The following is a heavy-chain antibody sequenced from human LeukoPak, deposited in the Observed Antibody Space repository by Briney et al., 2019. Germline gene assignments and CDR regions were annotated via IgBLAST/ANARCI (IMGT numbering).Heavy chain of an antibody. V-gene: IGHV3-11*01. CDR3: ARDLTGTGDY. CDR2: ISSSGSTI. J-gene: IGHJ4*02. D-gene: IGHD1-1*01. CDR1: GFTFSDYY. Sequence: GGSLRLSCAASGFTFSDYYMSWIRQAPGKGLDWVSSISSSGSTIYYAGSVKGRFTISRDNSKNSLYLQMDSLRAEDTAVYYCARDLTGTGDYWGQGTLVTVSS.